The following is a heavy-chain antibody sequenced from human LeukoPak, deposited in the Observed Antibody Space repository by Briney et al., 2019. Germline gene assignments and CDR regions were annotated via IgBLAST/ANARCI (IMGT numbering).Heavy chain of an antibody. CDR1: GYTFTSYD. CDR3: ARDGSSSSPEYNWFDP. Sequence: ASVKVSCKASGYTFTSYDINWVRQAPGQGLEWMGGIIPIFGTANYAQKFQGGVTITTDESTSTAYMELSSLRSEDTAVYYCARDGSSSSPEYNWFDPWGQGTLVTVSS. J-gene: IGHJ5*02. CDR2: IIPIFGTA. V-gene: IGHV1-69*05. D-gene: IGHD6-6*01.